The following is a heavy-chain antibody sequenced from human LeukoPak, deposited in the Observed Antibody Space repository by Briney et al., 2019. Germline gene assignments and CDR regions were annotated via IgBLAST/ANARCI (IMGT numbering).Heavy chain of an antibody. CDR1: GYTLTELS. D-gene: IGHD4-11*01. Sequence: ASVKVSCKVSGYTLTELSMHWVRQAPGKGLEWMGGFDPEGGETIYAQKFQGRVTMTEDTSTDTAYMELSSLRSEDTAVYYCATDQITTTAFDIWGQGTMVTVSS. CDR2: FDPEGGET. CDR3: ATDQITTTAFDI. V-gene: IGHV1-24*01. J-gene: IGHJ3*02.